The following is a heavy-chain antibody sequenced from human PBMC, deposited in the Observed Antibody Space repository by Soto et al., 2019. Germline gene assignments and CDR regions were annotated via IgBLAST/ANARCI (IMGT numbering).Heavy chain of an antibody. Sequence: GESLKISCKGSGYSFTTHWVGWLRQMPGKGLEWVGLIYPGDSDTRYSPSFKCQVTISADESITTAYLQWSSLKASDTAMYYCARSQFDYVWGTSGYFDSWGQGTLVTVSS. CDR3: ARSQFDYVWGTSGYFDS. CDR1: GYSFTTHW. CDR2: IYPGDSDT. V-gene: IGHV5-51*01. J-gene: IGHJ4*02. D-gene: IGHD3-16*01.